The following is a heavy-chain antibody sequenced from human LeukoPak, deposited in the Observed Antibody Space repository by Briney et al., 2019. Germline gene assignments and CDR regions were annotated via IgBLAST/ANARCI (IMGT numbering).Heavy chain of an antibody. CDR1: GFTFSGQA. CDR2: ICASGGST. CDR3: AKVPDGSPRGYWYFDL. V-gene: IGHV3-23*01. J-gene: IGHJ2*01. D-gene: IGHD5-24*01. Sequence: GGSLRLSCEASGFTFSGQAMSWVRQAPEKGLGWVSTICASGGSTYYADAVKGRFSISRDNSKNTLYVQMHNLRAEDTAVYYCAKVPDGSPRGYWYFDLLGRGTLVTVSS.